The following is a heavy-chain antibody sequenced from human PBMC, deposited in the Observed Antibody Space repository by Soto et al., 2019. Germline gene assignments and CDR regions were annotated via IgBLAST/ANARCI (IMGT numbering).Heavy chain of an antibody. CDR2: VIPIFGTA. CDR1: GGTFSSYA. CDR3: AREPRVYYYDRMMDL. D-gene: IGHD3-22*01. J-gene: IGHJ2*01. V-gene: IGHV1-69*01. Sequence: QVQLVQSGVEVKKPGSSVKVSCKASGGTFSSYAISWVRQAPGQGLEWRGGVIPIFGTANYAQKFQVRVTITADESTSTAYIAQSSLRSEDTSVYYCAREPRVYYYDRMMDLWGRGTLVPVSS.